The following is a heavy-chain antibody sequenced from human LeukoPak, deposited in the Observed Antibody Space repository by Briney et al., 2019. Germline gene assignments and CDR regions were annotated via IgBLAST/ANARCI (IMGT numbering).Heavy chain of an antibody. CDR1: GGSFSSSTYY. CDR2: IYYSGST. CDR3: ARAHLSETDFDY. D-gene: IGHD3-3*01. J-gene: IGHJ4*02. V-gene: IGHV4-61*01. Sequence: SETLSLTCTVSGGSFSSSTYYWGWIRQPPGKGLEWIGYIYYSGSTNYNPSLKSRLTVSLDTSKNQFSLKLSSVTAADTAVYYCARAHLSETDFDYWGQGTLVTVSS.